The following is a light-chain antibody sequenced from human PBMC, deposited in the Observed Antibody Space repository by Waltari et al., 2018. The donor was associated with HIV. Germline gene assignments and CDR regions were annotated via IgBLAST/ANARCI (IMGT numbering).Light chain of an antibody. CDR3: CSYAGTNHFYV. CDR2: EVS. V-gene: IGLV2-8*01. Sequence: SALTQPPSASGSPGQSVTIPCTGTNSDVGGYSSVSWFQQHPGKAPKLMIYEVSKRPSGVPNRFSGSKSGNTASLTVSGLQAEDEAEYYCCSYAGTNHFYVFGTGTKVTVL. J-gene: IGLJ1*01. CDR1: NSDVGGYSS.